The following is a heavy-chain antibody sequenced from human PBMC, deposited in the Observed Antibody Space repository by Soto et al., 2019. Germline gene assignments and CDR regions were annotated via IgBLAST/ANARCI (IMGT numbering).Heavy chain of an antibody. J-gene: IGHJ3*02. CDR1: GLTFNSYI. CDR2: ISSDGSIK. CDR3: ATSKRRSMYDASDI. V-gene: IGHV3-30*03. Sequence: GGSLRLSCAVSGLTFNSYIMHCVRQAPGKGLEWVAVISSDGSIKYYADSVKGRFTISRDNSRNTLYLLLNSLRAEDTALYYCATSKRRSMYDASDIWAQGTMVTVSS.